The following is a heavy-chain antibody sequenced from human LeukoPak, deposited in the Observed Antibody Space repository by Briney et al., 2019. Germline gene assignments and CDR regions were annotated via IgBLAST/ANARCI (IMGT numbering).Heavy chain of an antibody. J-gene: IGHJ3*02. D-gene: IGHD1-26*01. CDR1: GFTVRSNY. CDR2: IYSGGST. CDR3: ATWGDSGTYYQRAAFDI. Sequence: GGSLRLSCAVSGFTVRSNYMSWVRRAPGKGLEWVSVIYSGGSTYYADSVKGRFTISRDNSKNTLYLQMSSLRVEDTAVYYCATWGDSGTYYQRAAFDIWGQGTMVTVSS. V-gene: IGHV3-53*01.